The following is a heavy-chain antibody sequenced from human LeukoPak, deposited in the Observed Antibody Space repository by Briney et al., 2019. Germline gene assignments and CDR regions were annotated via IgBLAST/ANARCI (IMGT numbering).Heavy chain of an antibody. D-gene: IGHD1-7*01. CDR1: GGSISSGGYY. CDR3: ARESNYTFDY. Sequence: SQTLSLTCTVSGGSISSGGYYWSWLRQPPGKGLEWSGYIYHSGSTYYNPSLKSRVTISVDRSKNQFSLKPSSVTAADTAVYYCARESNYTFDYWGQGTLVTVSS. V-gene: IGHV4-30-2*01. J-gene: IGHJ4*02. CDR2: IYHSGST.